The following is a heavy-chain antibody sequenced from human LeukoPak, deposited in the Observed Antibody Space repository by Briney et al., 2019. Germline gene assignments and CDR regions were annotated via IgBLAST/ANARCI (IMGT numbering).Heavy chain of an antibody. Sequence: ASVKVSCKASGGTFSSYAISWVRQAPGQGLEWMGGITPIFGTANYAQKFQGRVTITADESTSTAYMELSSLRSEDTAVYYCARDTPGYSSGWYFDYWGQGTLVTVSS. CDR1: GGTFSSYA. V-gene: IGHV1-69*13. J-gene: IGHJ4*02. D-gene: IGHD6-19*01. CDR2: ITPIFGTA. CDR3: ARDTPGYSSGWYFDY.